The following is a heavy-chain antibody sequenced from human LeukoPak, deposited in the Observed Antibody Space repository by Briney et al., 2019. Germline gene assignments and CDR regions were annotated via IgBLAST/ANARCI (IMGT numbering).Heavy chain of an antibody. CDR3: AKDMRDYCDGSAYRVGMDV. D-gene: IGHD3-22*01. J-gene: IGHJ6*02. Sequence: GGSLRLSCAASGFTFDDYAMHWVRQAPGKGLEWVSGISWNSGSMGYVDSVKGRFTISRDNAKNSLHLQMNSLRPEDTALYYCAKDMRDYCDGSAYRVGMDVWGQGTTVTVSS. V-gene: IGHV3-9*01. CDR2: ISWNSGSM. CDR1: GFTFDDYA.